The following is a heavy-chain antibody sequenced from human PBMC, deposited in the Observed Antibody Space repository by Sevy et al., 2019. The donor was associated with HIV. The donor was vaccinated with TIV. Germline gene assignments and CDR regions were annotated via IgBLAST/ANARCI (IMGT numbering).Heavy chain of an antibody. J-gene: IGHJ3*02. Sequence: GPVKVSCKASGYTFTSYGISWVRQAPRQGLERMGWISAYNRNTNYAQKLQGRVTMTTDIPTSTAYMELRSLRSDDTAVYYRARDEFGTSNAFDIWGQGTMVNVSS. V-gene: IGHV1-18*01. CDR3: ARDEFGTSNAFDI. CDR1: GYTFTSYG. D-gene: IGHD3-16*01. CDR2: ISAYNRNT.